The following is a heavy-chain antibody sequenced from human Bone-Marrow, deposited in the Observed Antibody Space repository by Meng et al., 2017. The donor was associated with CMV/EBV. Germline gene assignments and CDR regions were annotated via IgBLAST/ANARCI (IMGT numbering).Heavy chain of an antibody. Sequence: GGSLRLSCAASGFTVSSNYMSWVRQAPGKGLEWVSVIYSGGSTYYADSVKGRFTISRDNAKNSLYLQMNSLRAEDTAVYYCARVDTAMAHHDYWGQGTLVTVSS. CDR2: IYSGGST. J-gene: IGHJ4*02. V-gene: IGHV3-53*01. CDR3: ARVDTAMAHHDY. D-gene: IGHD5-18*01. CDR1: GFTVSSNY.